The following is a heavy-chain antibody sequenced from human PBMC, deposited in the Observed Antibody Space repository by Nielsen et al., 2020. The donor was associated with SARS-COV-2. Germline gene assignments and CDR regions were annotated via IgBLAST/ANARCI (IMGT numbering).Heavy chain of an antibody. CDR1: GFTFSDYY. J-gene: IGHJ4*02. CDR2: ISSSGSTI. Sequence: GESLKISCAASGFTFSDYYMSWIRQAPGKGLEWVSYISSSGSTIYYADSVKGRFTISRDNAKNSLYLQMNSLRADDTAVYYCAREEAAGGFCSDGVCSSFDNWGQGTLVTVSS. D-gene: IGHD2-8*01. CDR3: AREEAAGGFCSDGVCSSFDN. V-gene: IGHV3-11*04.